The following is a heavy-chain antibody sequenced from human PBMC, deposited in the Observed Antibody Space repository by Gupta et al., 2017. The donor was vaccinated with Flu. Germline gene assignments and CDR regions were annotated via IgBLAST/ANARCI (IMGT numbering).Heavy chain of an antibody. CDR1: GFTFSNYG. CDR3: ARHYSNNFDY. J-gene: IGHJ4*02. D-gene: IGHD4-4*01. V-gene: IGHV3-33*01. Sequence: GFTFSNYGMHWVRQAPGKGLEWVAVIWYDGSKRYYSDSVKGRFTISRDNSKNTLYLHMNSLRAEDTAVYYCARHYSNNFDYWGQGTLVTVSS. CDR2: IWYDGSKR.